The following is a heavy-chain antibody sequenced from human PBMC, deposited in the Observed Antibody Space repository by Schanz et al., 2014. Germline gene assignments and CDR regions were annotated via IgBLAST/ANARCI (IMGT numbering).Heavy chain of an antibody. CDR2: IWYDGSNK. V-gene: IGHV3-33*08. J-gene: IGHJ4*02. Sequence: QVQLVESGGGLVKPGGSLRLSCAASGFTVSSNYMSWVRQAPGKGLEWVAIIWYDGSNKYYADSVKGRFTISRDNSKYTLFLQMSSLRAEDTAVYYCARDGDFDYWGQGTLVTVSS. CDR3: ARDGDFDY. CDR1: GFTVSSNY.